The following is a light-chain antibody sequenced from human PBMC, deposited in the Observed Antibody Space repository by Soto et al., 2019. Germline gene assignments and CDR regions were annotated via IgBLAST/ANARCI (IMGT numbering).Light chain of an antibody. CDR2: GAS. V-gene: IGKV3-15*01. CDR1: QSVSID. Sequence: EIVMTQSPATLSVSPGETATLSCRASQSVSIDLAWYQQKPGQAPRLLIYGASTRATGIPARFSGSGSGTEFSLTITSLHSEDCSVYYCQEYNKWASWTFGQGTKADIX. CDR3: QEYNKWASWT. J-gene: IGKJ1*01.